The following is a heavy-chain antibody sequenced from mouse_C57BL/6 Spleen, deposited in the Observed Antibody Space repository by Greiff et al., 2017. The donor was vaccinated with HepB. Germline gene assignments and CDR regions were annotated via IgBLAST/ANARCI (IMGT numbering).Heavy chain of an antibody. V-gene: IGHV3-6*01. Sequence: DVQLQESGPGLVKPSQSLSLTCSVTGYSITSGYYWNWIRQFPGNKLEWMGYISYDGSNNYNPSLKNRISITRDTSKNQFFLKLNSVTTEDTATYYCARDLGFWYFDVWGTGTTVTVSS. CDR2: ISYDGSN. D-gene: IGHD4-1*01. CDR3: ARDLGFWYFDV. CDR1: GYSITSGYY. J-gene: IGHJ1*03.